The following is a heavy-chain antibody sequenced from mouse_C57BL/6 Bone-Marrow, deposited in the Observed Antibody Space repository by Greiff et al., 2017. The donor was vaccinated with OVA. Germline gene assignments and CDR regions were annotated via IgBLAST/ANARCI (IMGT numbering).Heavy chain of an antibody. CDR2: IYPRSGNT. CDR3: AREGAYSNYIDY. Sequence: QVQLQQSGAELARPGASVKLSCKASGYTFTSYGISWVKQRTGQGLEWIGEIYPRSGNTYYNEKFKGKATLTADKSSSTAYMELRSLTSEDSAVSFCAREGAYSNYIDYWGQGTTLTVSS. V-gene: IGHV1-81*01. J-gene: IGHJ2*01. CDR1: GYTFTSYG. D-gene: IGHD2-5*01.